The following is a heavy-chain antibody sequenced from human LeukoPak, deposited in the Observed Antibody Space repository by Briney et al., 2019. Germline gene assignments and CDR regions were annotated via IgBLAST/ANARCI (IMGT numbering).Heavy chain of an antibody. J-gene: IGHJ4*02. D-gene: IGHD2-21*01. CDR1: EVTFSSYW. Sequence: PGGCLRLSCAASEVTFSSYWMTWVRQAPGKGLEWVANIREDGSEEYYVDSVKGRFTISRDNAKKSLYLQMNSLRPEDTAVYYCAKDLGAYCGGDCYSLDYWGQGTLVTVSS. CDR3: AKDLGAYCGGDCYSLDY. CDR2: IREDGSEE. V-gene: IGHV3-7*01.